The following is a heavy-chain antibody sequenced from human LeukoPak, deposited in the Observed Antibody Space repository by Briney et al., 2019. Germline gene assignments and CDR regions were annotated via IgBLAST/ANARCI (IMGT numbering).Heavy chain of an antibody. CDR1: GFTFTIYS. CDR2: ISSSSSYI. CDR3: ARDENDYFDY. J-gene: IGHJ4*02. Sequence: RRSLRLSCAPSGFTFTIYSMDWVRQAPRKGLEWVSSISSSSSYIYYADSVKGRFTISRDNAKNSLYLQMNSLRAEDTAVYYCARDENDYFDYWGQGTLVTVSS. V-gene: IGHV3-21*01.